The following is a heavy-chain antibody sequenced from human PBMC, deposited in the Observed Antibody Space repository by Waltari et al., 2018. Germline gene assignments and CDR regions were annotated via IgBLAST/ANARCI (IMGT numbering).Heavy chain of an antibody. D-gene: IGHD5-12*01. V-gene: IGHV4-38-2*02. CDR1: SSGYY. CDR2: IYHSGST. CDR3: ARVSVATIDRTFDY. Sequence: SSGYYWGWIRQPPGKGLEWIGSIYHSGSTYYNPSLKSQVTISVDTSKNQFSLKLSSVTAADTAVYYCARVSVATIDRTFDYWGQGTLVTVSS. J-gene: IGHJ4*02.